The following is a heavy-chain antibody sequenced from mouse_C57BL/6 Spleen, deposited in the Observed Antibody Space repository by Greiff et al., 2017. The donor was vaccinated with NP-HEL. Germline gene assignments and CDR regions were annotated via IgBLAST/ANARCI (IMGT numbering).Heavy chain of an antibody. CDR3: ARGLGPDYFDD. CDR1: GYTFTSYW. J-gene: IGHJ2*01. D-gene: IGHD4-1*01. CDR2: IDPSDSYT. Sequence: QVQLQQPGAELVKPGASVKLSCKASGYTFTSYWMQWVKQRPGQGLEWIGEIDPSDSYTNYNQKFKGKATLTVDTSSSTAYMQLSSLTSEDSAVYYCARGLGPDYFDDWGQGTTLTVSS. V-gene: IGHV1-50*01.